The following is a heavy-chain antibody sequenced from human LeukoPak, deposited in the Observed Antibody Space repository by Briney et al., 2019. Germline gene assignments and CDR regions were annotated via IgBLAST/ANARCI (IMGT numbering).Heavy chain of an antibody. J-gene: IGHJ6*03. V-gene: IGHV4-38-2*02. CDR1: GYSFTSGHY. Sequence: SETLSLTCSVSGYSFTSGHYWGWIRQPPGKGLEWIANIYHTGSTYYSPSLKSRVTISVDTSKHQFSLKLSSVTAADTAVYYCARVDYDNKYNDYMDVWGKGTTVTVSS. D-gene: IGHD3-22*01. CDR3: ARVDYDNKYNDYMDV. CDR2: IYHTGST.